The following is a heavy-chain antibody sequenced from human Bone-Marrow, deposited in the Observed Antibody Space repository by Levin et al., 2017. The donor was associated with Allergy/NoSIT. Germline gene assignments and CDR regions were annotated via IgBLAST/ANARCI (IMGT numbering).Heavy chain of an antibody. J-gene: IGHJ3*02. CDR2: IGSSSNAI. CDR3: AILYYDFWSASRAFHI. CDR1: GFTFSSYS. D-gene: IGHD3-3*01. Sequence: PGGSLRLSCAASGFTFSSYSMNWVRQAPGKGLEWVSYIGSSSNAIYYADSVKGRFTISRDNAKNSLSLPMNSLRAEDTAVYYCAILYYDFWSASRAFHIWGQGTMVTVSS. V-gene: IGHV3-48*01.